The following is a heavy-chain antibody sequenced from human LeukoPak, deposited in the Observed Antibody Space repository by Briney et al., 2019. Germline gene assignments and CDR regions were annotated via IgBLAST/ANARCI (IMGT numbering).Heavy chain of an antibody. J-gene: IGHJ4*02. D-gene: IGHD3-3*01. V-gene: IGHV3-11*04. CDR3: ATSSDFWGDFRIDH. CDR1: GFTFNDKY. Sequence: GGSLRLSCAASGFTFNDKYMIWLRQATGKWPEWIALIGNSGRAIFYGDSVEGRFTISRDNTKKLVFLELHSLQVEDTAVYFCATSSDFWGDFRIDHWGQGILVTVSS. CDR2: IGNSGRAI.